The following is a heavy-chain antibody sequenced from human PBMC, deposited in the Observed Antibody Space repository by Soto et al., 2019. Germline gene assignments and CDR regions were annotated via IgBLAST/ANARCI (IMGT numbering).Heavy chain of an antibody. Sequence: QVQLVESGGGVVQPGRSLRLSCAASGFTFGSYGMHWVRQAPGKGLEWVAVISYDGSNKYYAESVKGRFTISRDNSKNTLYVEMNSLRAEDTAVYYCAGKWNDAGWFDPWGQGTLVTVSS. CDR3: AGKWNDAGWFDP. V-gene: IGHV3-30*03. D-gene: IGHD1-1*01. J-gene: IGHJ5*02. CDR2: ISYDGSNK. CDR1: GFTFGSYG.